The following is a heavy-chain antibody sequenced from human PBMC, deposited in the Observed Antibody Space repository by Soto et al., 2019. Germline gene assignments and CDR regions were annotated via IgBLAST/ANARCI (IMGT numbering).Heavy chain of an antibody. D-gene: IGHD5-12*01. Sequence: PGGSLRLSCAASKFSFSKYGMHWVRQAPGKGLEWVAVTTYDGRQTYYADSVKGRFTISRDNSKNMLYLQMNSLRIDDTAVYYCAKDWREGYDTEAYDIWGQGTEVTVSS. J-gene: IGHJ3*02. CDR1: KFSFSKYG. CDR3: AKDWREGYDTEAYDI. CDR2: TTYDGRQT. V-gene: IGHV3-30*18.